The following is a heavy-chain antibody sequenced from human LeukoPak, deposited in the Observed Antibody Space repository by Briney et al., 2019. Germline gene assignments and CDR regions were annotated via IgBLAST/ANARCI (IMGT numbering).Heavy chain of an antibody. V-gene: IGHV1-2*02. D-gene: IGHD3-3*01. CDR3: ARGYHDLRHLFDI. CDR2: INPNTGDT. Sequence: ASVKVSCKASGYTFTAYYVHWVRQAPGQGLEWIGWINPNTGDTNYAPKFQGRVTMIKDTSTNSAYMELNKLTSDDTAMYYCARGYHDLRHLFDIWGQGVMVSVSS. CDR1: GYTFTAYY. J-gene: IGHJ3*02.